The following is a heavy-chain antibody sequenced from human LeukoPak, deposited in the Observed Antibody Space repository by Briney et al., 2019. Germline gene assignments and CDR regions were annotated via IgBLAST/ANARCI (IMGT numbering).Heavy chain of an antibody. Sequence: VESLKISCNGSGYSFTSYWIGWVRQMPGEGLEWMGIIYPGYSDTRYSPSFQSQVTISADKSISNAYLQWSSLKASDTAMYYCARHNGRAYYDILTGYYPPYYYYFYMDVWGKGTTVTVSS. CDR1: GYSFTSYW. D-gene: IGHD3-9*01. J-gene: IGHJ6*03. CDR2: IYPGYSDT. CDR3: ARHNGRAYYDILTGYYPPYYYYFYMDV. V-gene: IGHV5-51*01.